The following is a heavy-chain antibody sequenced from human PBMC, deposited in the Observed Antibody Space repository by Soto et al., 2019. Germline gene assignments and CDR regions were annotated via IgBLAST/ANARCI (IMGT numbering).Heavy chain of an antibody. D-gene: IGHD2-15*01. CDR3: ARGATPPMYFDY. CDR1: GGSFSGYY. J-gene: IGHJ4*02. CDR2: INHSGST. V-gene: IGHV4-34*01. Sequence: SETLSLTCAVYGGSFSGYYWSWIRQPPGKGLEWIEEINHSGSTNYNPSLKSRVTISVDTSKNQFSLKLSSVTAADTAVYYCARGATPPMYFDYWGQGTLVTVSS.